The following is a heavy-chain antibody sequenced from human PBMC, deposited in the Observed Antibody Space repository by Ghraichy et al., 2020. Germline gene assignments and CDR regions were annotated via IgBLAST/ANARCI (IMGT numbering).Heavy chain of an antibody. J-gene: IGHJ4*02. Sequence: SVKISCKASGYTFTSYGISWVRQAPGQGLEWMGWISAYNCNTKYAQKFQGRVTMTTDTSTSTAYMELRSLRSDDTAVYYCARADSSSWFYWGQGTLVTVSS. CDR2: ISAYNCNT. D-gene: IGHD6-13*01. CDR1: GYTFTSYG. V-gene: IGHV1-18*01. CDR3: ARADSSSWFY.